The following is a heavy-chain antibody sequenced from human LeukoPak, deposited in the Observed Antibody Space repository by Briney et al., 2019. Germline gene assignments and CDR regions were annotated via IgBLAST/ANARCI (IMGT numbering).Heavy chain of an antibody. CDR2: MSFDVNNK. CDR3: ARGFCTSTSCYIDY. D-gene: IGHD2-2*02. Sequence: PGGSLKLSCATSGFTFSSYAFHWVRQAPGEGLEWVATMSFDVNNKYYADSVRGRFTISRDNSKNTLYLQMNSLRAEDTAVYSCARGFCTSTSCYIDYWGQGTLVTVSS. J-gene: IGHJ4*02. CDR1: GFTFSSYA. V-gene: IGHV3-30*04.